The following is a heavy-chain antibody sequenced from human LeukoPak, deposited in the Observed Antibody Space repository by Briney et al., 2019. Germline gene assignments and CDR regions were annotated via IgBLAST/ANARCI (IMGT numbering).Heavy chain of an antibody. V-gene: IGHV1-69*05. CDR3: ARSLYYDILTGPVRGGSYFDY. CDR1: GGTFSSYA. D-gene: IGHD3-9*01. Sequence: GSSVKVSCKASGGTFSSYAISWVRQAPGQGLEWMGRIIPIFGTANYAQKFQGRVTITTDESTSTAYMELDSLRSEDTAVYYCARSLYYDILTGPVRGGSYFDYWGQGTLVTVSS. J-gene: IGHJ4*02. CDR2: IIPIFGTA.